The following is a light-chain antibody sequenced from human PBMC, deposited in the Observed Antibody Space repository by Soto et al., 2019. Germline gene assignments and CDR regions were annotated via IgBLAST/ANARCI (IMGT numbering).Light chain of an antibody. CDR3: QQYGSSPWT. V-gene: IGKV3-20*01. Sequence: EIVLTQSPGTLSLSPGERATLSCRASQSVSSSYLAWYQQKHGQAPRLLIYGASSRDTGIPDRFSGSGSGTDFTLTISRLEPEDFEVYYCQQYGSSPWTFGQGTKVDIK. CDR2: GAS. J-gene: IGKJ1*01. CDR1: QSVSSSY.